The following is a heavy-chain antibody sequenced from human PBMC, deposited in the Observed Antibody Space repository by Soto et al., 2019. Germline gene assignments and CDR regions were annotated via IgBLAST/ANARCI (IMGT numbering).Heavy chain of an antibody. J-gene: IGHJ4*02. CDR3: ATDLDTTMDRH. V-gene: IGHV3-7*04. D-gene: IGHD5-18*01. Sequence: GGSLRLSCAASGFTLRNSRMSWVRQAPGKGLEWVANIKQDGSDTYYVDSVKGRFTISRDNAKNSLYLQMNSLRAEDTAVYYCATDLDTTMDRHSGQGTLVTVSS. CDR2: IKQDGSDT. CDR1: GFTLRNSR.